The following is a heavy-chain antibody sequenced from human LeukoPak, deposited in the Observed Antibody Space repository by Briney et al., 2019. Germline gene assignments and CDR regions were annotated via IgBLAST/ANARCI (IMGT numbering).Heavy chain of an antibody. CDR1: GGSISSGSYY. CDR3: ATDRSLSGFDP. J-gene: IGHJ5*02. V-gene: IGHV4-61*02. D-gene: IGHD1-26*01. CDR2: IYTSGST. Sequence: SETLSLTRTVSGGSISSGSYYWSWIRQPAGKGLEWIGRIYTSGSTNYNPSLKSRVTISVDTSKNQFSLKLSSVTAADTAVYYCATDRSLSGFDPWGQGTLVTVSS.